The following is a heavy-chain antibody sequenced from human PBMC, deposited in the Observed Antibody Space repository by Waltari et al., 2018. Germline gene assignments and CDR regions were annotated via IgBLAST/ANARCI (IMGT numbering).Heavy chain of an antibody. CDR3: VRGCPRNYYDYVWGSYRGNWFDP. J-gene: IGHJ5*02. D-gene: IGHD3-16*02. Sequence: QVQLQQWGAGLLKPSETLSLTCAVYGGSFSGYYWSWIRQPPGKGLEWIGEINHSGSTNYNPSLKSRVTISVDTSKNQFSLKLSSVTAADTAVYYCVRGCPRNYYDYVWGSYRGNWFDPWGQGTLVTVSS. V-gene: IGHV4-34*01. CDR2: INHSGST. CDR1: GGSFSGYY.